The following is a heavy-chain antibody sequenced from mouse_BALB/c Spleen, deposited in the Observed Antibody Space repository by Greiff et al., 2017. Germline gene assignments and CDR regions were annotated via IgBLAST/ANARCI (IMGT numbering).Heavy chain of an antibody. CDR3: ARHFTTVVAKRSYYAMDY. D-gene: IGHD1-1*01. CDR2: ISSGGSYT. Sequence: EVNVVESGGDLVKPGGSLKLSCAASGFTFSSYGMSWVRQTPDKRLEWVATISSGGSYTYYPDSVKGRFTISRDNAKNTLYLQMSSLKSEDTAMYYCARHFTTVVAKRSYYAMDYWGQGTSVTVSS. V-gene: IGHV5-6*01. J-gene: IGHJ4*01. CDR1: GFTFSSYG.